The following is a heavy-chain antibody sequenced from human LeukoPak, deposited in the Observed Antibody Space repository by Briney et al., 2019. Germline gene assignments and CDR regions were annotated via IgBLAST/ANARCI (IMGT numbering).Heavy chain of an antibody. CDR3: AKHSHSGSSNFRLSYFHH. V-gene: IGHV3-11*01. CDR1: EFTFNDYY. D-gene: IGHD6-13*01. Sequence: PGGSLRLSCAASEFTFNDYYMSWVRQPPGKGLEWLSYIGPSGSATYYADSVKGRFTISRDNTKNSLYLQMNSLRAEDMALYYCAKHSHSGSSNFRLSYFHHWGQGTLVTVSS. CDR2: IGPSGSAT. J-gene: IGHJ1*01.